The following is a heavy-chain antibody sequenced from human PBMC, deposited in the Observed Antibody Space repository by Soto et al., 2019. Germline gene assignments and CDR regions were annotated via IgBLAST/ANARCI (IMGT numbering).Heavy chain of an antibody. J-gene: IGHJ4*02. CDR3: ARGSDIVATNPTFDY. V-gene: IGHV3-30-3*01. CDR1: GFTFSSYA. D-gene: IGHD5-12*01. CDR2: ISYDGSNK. Sequence: PGGSLRLSCAASGFTFSSYAMHWVRQAPGKGLEWVAVISYDGSNKYYADSVKGRFTISRDNSKNTLYLQMNSLRAEDTAVYYCARGSDIVATNPTFDYWGQGTLVTVSS.